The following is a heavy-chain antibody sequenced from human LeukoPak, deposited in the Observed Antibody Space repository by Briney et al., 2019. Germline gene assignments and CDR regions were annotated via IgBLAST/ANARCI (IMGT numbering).Heavy chain of an antibody. CDR2: INPNSGGT. D-gene: IGHD3-22*01. Sequence: VASVKVSCKASGYTFTGYYMHWVRQAPGQGLEWMGWINPNSGGTNYAQKFQGRVTMTRDTSISTAYMELSRLRSDGTAVYYCATLTESDSSGYYADYWGQGTLVTVSS. CDR1: GYTFTGYY. V-gene: IGHV1-2*02. J-gene: IGHJ4*02. CDR3: ATLTESDSSGYYADY.